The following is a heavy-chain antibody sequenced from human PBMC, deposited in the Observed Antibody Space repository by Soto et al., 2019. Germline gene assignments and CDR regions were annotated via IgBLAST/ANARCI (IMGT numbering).Heavy chain of an antibody. CDR1: GGSISSYY. CDR3: ARESLGYCSGGSCYSVPDY. CDR2: IYYSGST. Sequence: SETLSLTCTVSGGSISSYYWSWIRQPPGKGLEWIGYIYYSGSTNYNPSLKSRVTISVDTSKNQFSLKLSSVTAADTAVYYCARESLGYCSGGSCYSVPDYWGQGTLVTAPQ. D-gene: IGHD2-15*01. J-gene: IGHJ4*02. V-gene: IGHV4-59*01.